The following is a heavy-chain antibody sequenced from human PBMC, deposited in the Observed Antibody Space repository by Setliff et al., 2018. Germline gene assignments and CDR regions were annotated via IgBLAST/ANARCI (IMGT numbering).Heavy chain of an antibody. CDR2: INTNTGNP. Sequence: GASVKVSCKASRYTFNSYAMNWVRQAPGQGLEWMGWINTNTGNPTYAQGFTGRFVFSLDTSVSTAYLQISSLKPEDTAVYYCARDGGNGVDYWGQGTLVTSPQ. CDR3: ARDGGNGVDY. D-gene: IGHD4-4*01. V-gene: IGHV7-4-1*02. CDR1: RYTFNSYA. J-gene: IGHJ4*02.